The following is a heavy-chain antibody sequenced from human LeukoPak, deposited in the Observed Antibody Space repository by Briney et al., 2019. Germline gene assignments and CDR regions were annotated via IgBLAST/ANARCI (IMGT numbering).Heavy chain of an antibody. Sequence: PGGSLRLSCAASGFTFSSYGMSWVRQAPGKGLEWVSAISGSGGSTYYADSVKGRFTISRDNSKNTLYLQMSSLRAEDTAVYYCAKGGSDSSGYYSLYYYYMDVWGKGTTVTISS. D-gene: IGHD3-22*01. CDR1: GFTFSSYG. CDR3: AKGGSDSSGYYSLYYYYMDV. CDR2: ISGSGGST. J-gene: IGHJ6*03. V-gene: IGHV3-23*01.